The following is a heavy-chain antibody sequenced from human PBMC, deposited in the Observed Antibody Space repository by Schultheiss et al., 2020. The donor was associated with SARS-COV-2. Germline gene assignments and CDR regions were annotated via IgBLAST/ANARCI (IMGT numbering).Heavy chain of an antibody. CDR2: IYYSGST. CDR1: GGSISSGGYY. CDR3: ARDLSGTWNDAFDI. Sequence: SETLSLTCTVSGGSISSGGYYWSWIRQYPGKGLEWIGYIYYSGSTNYNPSLKSRVTISVDTSKNQFSLKLSSVTAADTAVYYCARDLSGTWNDAFDIWGQGTMVTVSS. V-gene: IGHV4-61*08. D-gene: IGHD1/OR15-1a*01. J-gene: IGHJ3*02.